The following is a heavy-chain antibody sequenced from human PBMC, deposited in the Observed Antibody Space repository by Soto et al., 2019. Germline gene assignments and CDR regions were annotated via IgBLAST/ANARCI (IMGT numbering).Heavy chain of an antibody. J-gene: IGHJ1*01. CDR3: ARDGHLGYCSSTSCYEYFQH. V-gene: IGHV3-30-3*01. Sequence: GGSLRLSCAASGFTFSSYAMHWVRQAPGKGLEWVAVISYDGSNKYYADSLKGRVTISRYNSKNTLYLQMNSLRAEDTAVYYCARDGHLGYCSSTSCYEYFQHWGQGTLVTVSS. CDR2: ISYDGSNK. CDR1: GFTFSSYA. D-gene: IGHD2-2*01.